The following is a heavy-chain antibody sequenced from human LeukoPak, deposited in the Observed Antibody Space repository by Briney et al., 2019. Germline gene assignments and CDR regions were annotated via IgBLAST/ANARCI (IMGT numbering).Heavy chain of an antibody. CDR3: ARGEGHIVVVREDY. CDR1: GYTFTGYY. J-gene: IGHJ4*02. V-gene: IGHV1-2*02. CDR2: ISPNSGGT. D-gene: IGHD2-21*01. Sequence: ASVQVSCKASGYTFTGYYMHWVRQAPGQGLEWMGWISPNSGGTNYAQKFQGRVTMTRDTSISTAYMELSRLRSDDTAVYYCARGEGHIVVVREDYWGQGTLVTVSS.